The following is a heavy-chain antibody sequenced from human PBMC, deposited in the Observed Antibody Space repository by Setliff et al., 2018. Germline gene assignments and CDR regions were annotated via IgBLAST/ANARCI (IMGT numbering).Heavy chain of an antibody. CDR1: GFTFSSYE. J-gene: IGHJ4*02. V-gene: IGHV3-48*03. CDR3: ARAFSGYYFDY. Sequence: GGSLRLSCAASGFTFSSYEMNWVRQAPGKGLEWVSYISSSGGTIYYADSVKGRFTISRDNAKKSLYLQMNSLRADDTAVYYCARAFSGYYFDYWGQGTLVTVSS. CDR2: ISSSGGTI. D-gene: IGHD3-3*01.